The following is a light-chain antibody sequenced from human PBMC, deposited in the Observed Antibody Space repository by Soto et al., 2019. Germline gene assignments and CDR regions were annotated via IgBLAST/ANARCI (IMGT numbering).Light chain of an antibody. CDR2: KAS. V-gene: IGKV1-5*03. Sequence: DIPMTQSPSTLSGSLGDRFTITCRASQTISSWLAWYQQKPGKAPKLLIYKASTLKSGVPSRFSGSGSGSDFTLTISRLQPEDFAVYYCQQFRGSPLTFGGGTKVDIK. CDR3: QQFRGSPLT. J-gene: IGKJ4*01. CDR1: QTISSW.